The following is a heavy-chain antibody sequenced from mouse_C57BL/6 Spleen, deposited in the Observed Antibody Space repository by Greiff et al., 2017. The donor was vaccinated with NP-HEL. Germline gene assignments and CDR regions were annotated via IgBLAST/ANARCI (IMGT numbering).Heavy chain of an antibody. V-gene: IGHV1-52*01. Sequence: QVQLQQPGAELVRPGSSVKLSCKASGYTFTSYWMHWVKQRPIQGLEWIGNIDPSDSETHYNQKFKDKATLTVDKSSSTAYMPLSSLTSEDSAVYYCARADYDWYFDVWGTGTTVTVSS. CDR3: ARADYDWYFDV. J-gene: IGHJ1*03. CDR2: IDPSDSET. CDR1: GYTFTSYW. D-gene: IGHD2-4*01.